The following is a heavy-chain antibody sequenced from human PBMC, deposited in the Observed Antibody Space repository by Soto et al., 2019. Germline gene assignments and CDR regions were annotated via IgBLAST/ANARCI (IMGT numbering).Heavy chain of an antibody. D-gene: IGHD1-1*01. CDR3: ARRDGYKSSDFEY. CDR2: IFWNDEK. V-gene: IGHV2-5*01. CDR1: GFSLSTSGVG. J-gene: IGHJ4*02. Sequence: SGPTLVNPTQTLTLTCTFSGFSLSTSGVGVAWVRQPPGQALEWLAFIFWNDEKHYRPSLKSRVTIIKDTSKNQVVLTMTNVDPVDTGTYYCARRDGYKSSDFEYWGQGTLLTVSS.